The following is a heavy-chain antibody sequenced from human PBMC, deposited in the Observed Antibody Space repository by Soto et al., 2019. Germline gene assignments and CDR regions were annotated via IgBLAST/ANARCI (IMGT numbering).Heavy chain of an antibody. CDR3: ARGFCSSSSCPFDY. CDR2: ISSSSRTI. J-gene: IGHJ4*02. D-gene: IGHD2-2*01. Sequence: PGESLKISCAASGFSFSSYNMNWVRQAPGKGLEWVSYISSSSRTIYYADSVKGRFTISRDNAKNSLYLQMNSLRVEDTAVYYCARGFCSSSSCPFDYWGQGTPVTVSS. V-gene: IGHV3-48*04. CDR1: GFSFSSYN.